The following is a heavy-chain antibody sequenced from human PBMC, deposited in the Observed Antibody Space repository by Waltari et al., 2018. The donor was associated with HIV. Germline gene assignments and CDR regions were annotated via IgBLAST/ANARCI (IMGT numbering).Heavy chain of an antibody. CDR1: GFSLSTRSVG. D-gene: IGHD6-13*01. CDR2: LYWNDEE. Sequence: QITLKQSGPTLVKLAQTLTLTCTSSGFSLSTRSVGVGWIRQPPRKALEWLALLYWNDEERYSPSLKSRLTITKDTSKNQVLLTMTDMDPVDTATYFCVHRLGSRTWYGNFDYWGQGILVRVSS. J-gene: IGHJ4*02. V-gene: IGHV2-5*01. CDR3: VHRLGSRTWYGNFDY.